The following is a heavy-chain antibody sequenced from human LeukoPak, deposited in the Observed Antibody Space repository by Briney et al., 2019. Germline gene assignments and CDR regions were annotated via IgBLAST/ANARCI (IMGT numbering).Heavy chain of an antibody. CDR2: FDPEDGET. D-gene: IGHD3-22*01. CDR3: ATGGDSSGYYYGRNAFDI. V-gene: IGHV1-24*01. Sequence: ASVKVSCKVSGYTLTELSMHWVRQAPGKGLEWMGGFDPEDGETIYAQKFQGRATMTEDTSTDTAYMELSSLRSEDTAVYYCATGGDSSGYYYGRNAFDIWGQGTMVTVSS. CDR1: GYTLTELS. J-gene: IGHJ3*02.